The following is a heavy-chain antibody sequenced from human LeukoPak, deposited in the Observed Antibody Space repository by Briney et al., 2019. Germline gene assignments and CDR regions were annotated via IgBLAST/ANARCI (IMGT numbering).Heavy chain of an antibody. CDR1: GFTFSGYW. CDR2: IKQDGSEK. J-gene: IGHJ4*02. CDR3: ASWREDY. V-gene: IGHV3-7*01. D-gene: IGHD3-3*01. Sequence: GGSQRLSCAASGFTFSGYWMSWVRQPPGKGLEWVANIKQDGSEKNYVDSVKGRFTISRDNAKNSLYLQMNGLRVEDTAVYYCASWREDYWGQGTLVTVSS.